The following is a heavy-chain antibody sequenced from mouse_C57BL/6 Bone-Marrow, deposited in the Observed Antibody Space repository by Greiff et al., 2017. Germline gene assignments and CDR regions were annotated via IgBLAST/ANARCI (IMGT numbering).Heavy chain of an antibody. CDR3: ARDFFMDY. CDR1: GFTFSDYG. J-gene: IGHJ4*01. Sequence: EVKLMESGGGLVQPGGSLKLSCAASGFTFSDYGMAWVRQAPRKGPEWVAFISNLAYSIYYADTVTGRFPISRENAKNTLYLEMSSLRSEDTAMYYCARDFFMDYWGQGTSVTVSS. CDR2: ISNLAYSI. V-gene: IGHV5-15*01.